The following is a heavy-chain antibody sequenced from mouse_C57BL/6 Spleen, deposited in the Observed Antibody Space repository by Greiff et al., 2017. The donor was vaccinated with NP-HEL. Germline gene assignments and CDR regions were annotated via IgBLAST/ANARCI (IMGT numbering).Heavy chain of an antibody. CDR2: IYPGDGDT. D-gene: IGHD2-1*01. Sequence: QVQLQQSGPELVKPGASVKISCKASGYAFSSSWMNWVKQRPGKGLEWIGRIYPGDGDTNYNGKFKGKATLTADKSSSTAYMQLSSLTSEDSAVYFCARMEYGNPYYFDYWGQGTTLTVSS. J-gene: IGHJ2*01. CDR3: ARMEYGNPYYFDY. CDR1: GYAFSSSW. V-gene: IGHV1-82*01.